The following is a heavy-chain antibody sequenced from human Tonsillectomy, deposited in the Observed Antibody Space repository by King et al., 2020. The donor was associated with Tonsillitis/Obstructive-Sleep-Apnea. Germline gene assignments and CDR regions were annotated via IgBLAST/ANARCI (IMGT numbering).Heavy chain of an antibody. CDR1: GGSISSGRYY. J-gene: IGHJ6*02. CDR3: ARDADTVLPGRIYV. CDR2: MYNSGST. D-gene: IGHD2/OR15-2a*01. V-gene: IGHV4-31*03. Sequence: VQLQESGPGLVKPSETLFLTCTVSGGSISSGRYYWSWIRQHPGKGLEWIGYMYNSGSTYHNPSLKSRVTISVDTSKNQFYLKLSSVTAADTAVYYCARDADTVLPGRIYVWGQGTTVTVSS.